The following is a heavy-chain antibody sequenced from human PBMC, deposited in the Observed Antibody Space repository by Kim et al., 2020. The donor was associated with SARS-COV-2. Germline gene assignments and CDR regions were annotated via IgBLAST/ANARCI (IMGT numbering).Heavy chain of an antibody. J-gene: IGHJ6*03. CDR1: GYTLTELS. CDR3: ATPPPGPGDYSYMDV. CDR2: FDPEDGET. Sequence: ASVKVSCKVSGYTLTELSMHWVRQAPGKGLEWMGGFDPEDGETIYAQKFQGRVTMTEDTSTDTAYMELSSLRSEDTAVYYCATPPPGPGDYSYMDVWGKGTTVTVSS. V-gene: IGHV1-24*01.